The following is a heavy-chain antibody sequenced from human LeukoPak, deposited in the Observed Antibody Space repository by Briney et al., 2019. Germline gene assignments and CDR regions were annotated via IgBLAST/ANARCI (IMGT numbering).Heavy chain of an antibody. CDR1: GGSFSGYY. V-gene: IGHV4-34*01. Sequence: PSETLSLTCAVYGGSFSGYYWSWIRQPPGKGLEWIGEINHGGSTNYNPSLKSRVTISVDTSKNQFSLKLSSVTAADTAVYYCARFHDYFDYWGQGTLVTVSS. CDR3: ARFHDYFDY. J-gene: IGHJ4*02. CDR2: INHGGST.